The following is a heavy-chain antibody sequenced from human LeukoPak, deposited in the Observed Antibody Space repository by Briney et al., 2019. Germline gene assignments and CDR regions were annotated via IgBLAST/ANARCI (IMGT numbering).Heavy chain of an antibody. V-gene: IGHV3-53*01. Sequence: GGSLRLSRAASGFTVSSNYMSWVRQAPGKGLEWVSVIYSGGSTYYADSVKGRLTISRDNSKNTLYLQMNSLRAEDTAVYYCARIYFDHAFDIWGQGTMVTVSS. J-gene: IGHJ3*02. CDR2: IYSGGST. CDR1: GFTVSSNY. D-gene: IGHD3-9*01. CDR3: ARIYFDHAFDI.